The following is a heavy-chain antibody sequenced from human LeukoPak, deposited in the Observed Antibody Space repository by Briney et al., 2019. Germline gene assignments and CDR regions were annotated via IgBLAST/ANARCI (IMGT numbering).Heavy chain of an antibody. V-gene: IGHV1-18*01. J-gene: IGHJ4*02. D-gene: IGHD2-2*02. CDR1: GYTFNSYG. Sequence: GASVKVSCKASGYTFNSYGIAWVRQAPGQGLEWMGWMSVYDANTRNAQKFQGRVTMTTDTSTSTAYMELRSLGSDDTAVYYCARDSGTWVECSRTTCYIAYWGQGTLVSVSS. CDR3: ARDSGTWVECSRTTCYIAY. CDR2: MSVYDANT.